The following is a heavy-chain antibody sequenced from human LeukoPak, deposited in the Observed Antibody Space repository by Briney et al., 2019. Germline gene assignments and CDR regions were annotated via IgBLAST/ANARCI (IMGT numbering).Heavy chain of an antibody. J-gene: IGHJ2*01. CDR1: GFTFSSYA. CDR3: AKSYQRGPYWYFDL. D-gene: IGHD2-2*01. Sequence: GGSLRLSCAASGFTFSSYAMSWVRQAPGKGLEWVSAISGSGGSTYYADSAKGRFTISRDNSKNTLYLQMNSLRAEDTAVYYCAKSYQRGPYWYFDLWGRGTLVTVSS. V-gene: IGHV3-23*01. CDR2: ISGSGGST.